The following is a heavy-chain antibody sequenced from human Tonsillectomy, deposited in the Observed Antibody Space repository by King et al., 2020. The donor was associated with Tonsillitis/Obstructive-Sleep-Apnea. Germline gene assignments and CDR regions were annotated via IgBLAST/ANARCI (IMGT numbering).Heavy chain of an antibody. Sequence: VQLVESGGGVVQPGRSLRLSCAASGFTFSSYAMHWVRQAPGKGLEWVAVISYDGSNKYYADSVKGRFTISRDNSKNTLYLQMNSLRAEDTAVYYCARGSDYINAFDIWGQGTMVTVSS. D-gene: IGHD4-11*01. CDR1: GFTFSSYA. J-gene: IGHJ3*02. CDR3: ARGSDYINAFDI. CDR2: ISYDGSNK. V-gene: IGHV3-30*04.